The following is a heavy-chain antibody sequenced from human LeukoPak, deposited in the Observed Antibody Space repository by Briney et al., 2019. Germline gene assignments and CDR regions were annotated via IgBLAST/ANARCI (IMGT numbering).Heavy chain of an antibody. CDR2: INPNSGGT. Sequence: ASVKVSCKASGYTFTGYYMHWVRQAPGQGLEWMGWINPNSGGTNYAHKFQGRVTMTRDTSMSTVYMELNRLRSDDTAVYYCAPDPDCSSTSCYTDYWGLGTLVTVSS. CDR1: GYTFTGYY. CDR3: APDPDCSSTSCYTDY. J-gene: IGHJ4*02. V-gene: IGHV1-2*02. D-gene: IGHD2-2*02.